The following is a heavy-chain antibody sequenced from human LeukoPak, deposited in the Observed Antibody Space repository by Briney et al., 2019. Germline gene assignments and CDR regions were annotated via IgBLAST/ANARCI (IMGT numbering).Heavy chain of an antibody. D-gene: IGHD5-24*01. CDR2: INPNSGGT. J-gene: IGHJ6*03. CDR1: GYTFTGYY. CDR3: SRGSRFWLQFKYYYYMDV. V-gene: IGHV1-2*02. Sequence: VASVKVSCKASGYTFTGYYMHWVRQAPGQGLEWMGWINPNSGGTNYAQKFQGRVTMTRDTSISTAYMELSRLRSDDTAVYYCSRGSRFWLQFKYYYYMDVWGKGTTVIVSS.